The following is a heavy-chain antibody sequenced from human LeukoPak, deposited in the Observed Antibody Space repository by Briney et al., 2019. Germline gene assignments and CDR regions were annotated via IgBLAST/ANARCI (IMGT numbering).Heavy chain of an antibody. V-gene: IGHV3-48*03. CDR2: ISSSGSNK. CDR3: ARDDSSARANY. J-gene: IGHJ4*02. CDR1: GFTFGSFE. Sequence: GGSLRLSCAASGFTFGSFEMNWVRQAPGKGLEWLSYISSSGSNKYYADSLKGRFTISRDNAKNSLYLQMNSLRAEDTAVYYCARDDSSARANYWGQGALVTVSS. D-gene: IGHD3-22*01.